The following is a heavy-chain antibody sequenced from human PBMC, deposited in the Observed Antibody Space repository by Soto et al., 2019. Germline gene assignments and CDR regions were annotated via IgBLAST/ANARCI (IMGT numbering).Heavy chain of an antibody. Sequence: PLETLSLTCTVSGAPITSNDYFWAWIRQPPGRGLEFIASMHTSGGTYHASSLKSRATMFLDTSKNQLSLKLQSVTAADTATYFSAGIVVGATRHFDVDHWVQGTLVTVS. J-gene: IGHJ4*02. V-gene: IGHV4-39*01. CDR3: AGIVVGATRHFDVDH. D-gene: IGHD2-15*01. CDR1: GAPITSNDYF. CDR2: MHTSGGT.